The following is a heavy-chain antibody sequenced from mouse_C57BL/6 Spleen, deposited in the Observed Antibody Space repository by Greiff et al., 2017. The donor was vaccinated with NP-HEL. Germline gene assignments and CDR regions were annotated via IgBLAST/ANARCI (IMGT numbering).Heavy chain of an antibody. CDR1: GYTYTGYW. J-gene: IGHJ1*03. CDR2: ILPGSGST. V-gene: IGHV1-9*01. D-gene: IGHD2-5*01. Sequence: VQLQQSGAELMKPGASVKLSCKATGYTYTGYWIEWVKQRPGHGLEWIGEILPGSGSTNYNEKFKGKYTFTADTSSNTAYMQLSSLTTEDSAIYYCARYGYSNYGWYFDVWGTGTTVTVSS. CDR3: ARYGYSNYGWYFDV.